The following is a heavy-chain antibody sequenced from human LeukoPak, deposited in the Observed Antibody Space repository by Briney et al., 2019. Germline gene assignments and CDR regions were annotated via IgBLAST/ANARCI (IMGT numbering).Heavy chain of an antibody. CDR1: GGSISSYY. CDR2: IYYSGST. D-gene: IGHD6-13*01. CDR3: ARGPFYSSSWYGPGWFDP. Sequence: SETLSLTCTVSGGSISSYYWSWIRQPPGKGLEWIGYIYYSGSTNHNPSLKSRVTISVDTSKNQFSLKLSSVTAADTAVYYCARGPFYSSSWYGPGWFDPWGQGTLVTVSS. J-gene: IGHJ5*02. V-gene: IGHV4-59*01.